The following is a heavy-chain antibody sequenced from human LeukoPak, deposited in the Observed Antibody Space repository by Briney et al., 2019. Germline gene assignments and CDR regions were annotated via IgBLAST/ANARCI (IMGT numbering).Heavy chain of an antibody. D-gene: IGHD3-10*01. V-gene: IGHV1-69*06. CDR1: GGTFSSYA. CDR3: ARDWDGSGNWFDP. J-gene: IGHJ5*02. CDR2: IIPIFGTA. Sequence: SVKVSCKASGGTFSSYAISWVRQAPGQGLEWMGGIIPIFGTANYAQKFQGRVTITADKSTSTAYMELSSLRSEDTAVYYCARDWDGSGNWFDPWGQGTLVTVSS.